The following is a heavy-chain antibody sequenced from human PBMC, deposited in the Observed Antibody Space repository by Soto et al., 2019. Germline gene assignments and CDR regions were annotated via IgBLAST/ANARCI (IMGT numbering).Heavy chain of an antibody. V-gene: IGHV3-48*02. CDR3: ARETPAFDS. D-gene: IGHD2-15*01. Sequence: QLVESGGGLVQPGGSLRLSCAASGFTFSDYPMNWVRQAPGKGLEWVSSIRTISSAIYFADSVRGRFTISRDNARNSLYLQMTILRDEDTAVYYCARETPAFDSWGLGTLVTVSS. J-gene: IGHJ4*02. CDR2: IRTISSAI. CDR1: GFTFSDYP.